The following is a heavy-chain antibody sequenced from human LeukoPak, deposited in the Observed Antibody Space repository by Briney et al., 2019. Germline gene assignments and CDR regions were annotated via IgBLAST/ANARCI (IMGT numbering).Heavy chain of an antibody. V-gene: IGHV4-61*01. D-gene: IGHD1-7*01. CDR3: ARDLGAGTWFDP. CDR2: IYDSGST. CDR1: AYSVSSGSSY. J-gene: IGHJ5*02. Sequence: SETLSLACTVSAYSVSSGSSYWGWLRQPPGKGLEWLVYIYDSGSTNYHPSLKSRVTISVDTSKNQFSLKLRSVTAADTAVYYCARDLGAGTWFDPWSQGTLVTVSA.